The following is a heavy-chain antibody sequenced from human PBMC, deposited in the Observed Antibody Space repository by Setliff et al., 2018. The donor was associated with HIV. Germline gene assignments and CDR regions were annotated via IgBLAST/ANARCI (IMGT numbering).Heavy chain of an antibody. D-gene: IGHD3-10*01. CDR3: ARRSAGSYSLDY. V-gene: IGHV5-51*01. Sequence: PGESLKISCKASGYTFTNFWIGWVRQVPGKGLEWMGNIYPDDSDIRYNPSFQGQVTISADKSISTAYLQWSSLKASDTAMYYCARRSAGSYSLDYWGQETLVTVSS. CDR1: GYTFTNFW. J-gene: IGHJ4*01. CDR2: IYPDDSDI.